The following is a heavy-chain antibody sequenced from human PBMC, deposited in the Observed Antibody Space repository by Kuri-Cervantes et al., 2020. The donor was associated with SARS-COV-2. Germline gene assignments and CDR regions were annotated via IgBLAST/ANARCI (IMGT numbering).Heavy chain of an antibody. CDR1: GGSISSSSYY. J-gene: IGHJ6*02. CDR2: IYYSGST. CDR3: ARVYQASDGMDV. V-gene: IGHV4-39*07. Sequence: SETLSLTCTVSGGSISSSSYYWGWIRQPPGKGLEWIGSIYYSGSTYYNPSLKSRVTISVDKSKNQFSLKLSSVTAADTAVYYCARVYQASDGMDVWGQGTTVTVSS.